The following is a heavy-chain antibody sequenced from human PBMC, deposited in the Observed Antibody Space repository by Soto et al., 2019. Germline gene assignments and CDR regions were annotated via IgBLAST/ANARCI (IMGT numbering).Heavy chain of an antibody. CDR2: IHHSGTT. J-gene: IGHJ4*02. CDR3: ARGLHGSNFDY. Sequence: EKGLEWIGAIHHSGTTYYTPSLKSRVTMSMDTSKNHFSLRLTSVTAADTAKYYCARGLHGSNFDYWGQGTPGTVS. V-gene: IGHV4-34*01. D-gene: IGHD3-10*01.